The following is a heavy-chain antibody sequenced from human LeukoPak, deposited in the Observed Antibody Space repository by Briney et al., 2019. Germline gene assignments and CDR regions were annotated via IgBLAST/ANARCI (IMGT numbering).Heavy chain of an antibody. CDR2: IIPIFGTA. V-gene: IGHV1-69*13. CDR1: GYTFTGYH. D-gene: IGHD6-13*01. CDR3: ARDRYSSSWYYYGMDV. Sequence: ASVKVSCKASGYTFTGYHMHWVRQAPGQGLEWMGGIIPIFGTANYAQKFQGRVTITADESTSTAYMELSSLRSEDTAVYYCARDRYSSSWYYYGMDVWGQGTTVTVSS. J-gene: IGHJ6*02.